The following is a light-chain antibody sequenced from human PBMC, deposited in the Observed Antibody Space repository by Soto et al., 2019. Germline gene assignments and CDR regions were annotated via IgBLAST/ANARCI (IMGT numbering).Light chain of an antibody. Sequence: EVVLTQSPGTLSLSPGERATLSCRASETVGSNYLAWYQQQPGQAPRLLIFDASSRATGIPDRFSGSGSGTEFSLTISRLEPEDSAVYFCHRYGYGADTFGQGTKLEI. V-gene: IGKV3-20*01. CDR2: DAS. CDR3: HRYGYGADT. J-gene: IGKJ2*01. CDR1: ETVGSNY.